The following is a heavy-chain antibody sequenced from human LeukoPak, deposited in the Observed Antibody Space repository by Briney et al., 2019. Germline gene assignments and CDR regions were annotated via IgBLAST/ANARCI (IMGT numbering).Heavy chain of an antibody. D-gene: IGHD3-22*01. CDR3: ARWAHYDSSGRYDDNWFDP. CDR2: ISSSSSYI. Sequence: PGGSLRLSCAASGFTFSSYSMTWVRQAPGKGLEWVSSISSSSSYIYYADSVKGRFTISRDNAKNSLYLQMNSLRAEDTAVYYCARWAHYDSSGRYDDNWFDPWGQGTLVTVSS. J-gene: IGHJ5*02. CDR1: GFTFSSYS. V-gene: IGHV3-21*01.